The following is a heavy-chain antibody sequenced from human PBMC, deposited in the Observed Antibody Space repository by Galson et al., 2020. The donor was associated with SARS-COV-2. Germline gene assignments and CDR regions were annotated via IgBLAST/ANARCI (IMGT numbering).Heavy chain of an antibody. Sequence: GGSMRLSCAASGLTFSNHWMSRVRQPPGKGLEWVANIKKDGSEGYYVDSVKGRFTISRDNARNSLYLQMNSLRDEDTAMYYCVRGGSDSSWYWRDWGQGSLVIVSS. CDR2: IKKDGSEG. J-gene: IGHJ4*02. CDR1: GLTFSNHW. D-gene: IGHD6-13*01. CDR3: VRGGSDSSWYWRD. V-gene: IGHV3-7*01.